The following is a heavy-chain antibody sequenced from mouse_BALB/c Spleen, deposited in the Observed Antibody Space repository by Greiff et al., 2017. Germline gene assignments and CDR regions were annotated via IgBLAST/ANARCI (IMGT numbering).Heavy chain of an antibody. Sequence: QVQLKESGAELVRPGSSVKISCKASGYAFSSYWMNWVKQRPGQGLEWIGQIYPGDGDTNYNGKFKGKATLTADKSSSTAYMQLSSLTSEDSAVYFCARCGAGTGYFDVWGAGTTVTVSS. CDR2: IYPGDGDT. CDR1: GYAFSSYW. CDR3: ARCGAGTGYFDV. D-gene: IGHD4-1*01. V-gene: IGHV1-80*01. J-gene: IGHJ1*01.